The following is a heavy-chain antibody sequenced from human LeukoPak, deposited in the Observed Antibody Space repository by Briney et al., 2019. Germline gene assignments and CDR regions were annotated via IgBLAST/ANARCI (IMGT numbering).Heavy chain of an antibody. CDR1: GFTFSGYG. J-gene: IGHJ3*02. D-gene: IGHD6-6*01. Sequence: GGSLRLSCAASGFTFSGYGMHWVRQAPGKGLEWVAFIRYDGSNKYYADSVKGRFTISRDNSKNTLYLQMNSLRAEDTAVYYCAKDQYSSSTCAFDIWGQGTMVTVSS. V-gene: IGHV3-30*02. CDR3: AKDQYSSSTCAFDI. CDR2: IRYDGSNK.